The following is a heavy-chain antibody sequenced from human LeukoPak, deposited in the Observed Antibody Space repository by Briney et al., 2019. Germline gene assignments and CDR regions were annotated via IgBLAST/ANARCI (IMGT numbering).Heavy chain of an antibody. CDR1: GGSVSSSHY. CDR3: ARAGGYVNYFDY. CDR2: IYYGGST. D-gene: IGHD5-12*01. Sequence: SETLSLTCSVSGGSVSSSHYWGWIRQPPGKGLEWIGSIYYGGSTYYNASLRSRVTTSVDTSKNQFSLKLSSVTAADTAVYYCARAGGYVNYFDYWGQGTLVTVSS. V-gene: IGHV4-39*07. J-gene: IGHJ4*02.